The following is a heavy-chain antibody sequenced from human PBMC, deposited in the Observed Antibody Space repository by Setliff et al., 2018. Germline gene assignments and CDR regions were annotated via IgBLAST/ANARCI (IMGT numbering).Heavy chain of an antibody. J-gene: IGHJ5*02. Sequence: SETLSLTCTVSGDSISSYYWSWIRQPPGKGLEWIGYIYYSGSTNYNPSLKSRVTMSVATFENHFSLKLNSLTAADTAVYYCARVTNWGLYLRFDPWGQGMLVTVSS. CDR2: IYYSGST. V-gene: IGHV4-59*01. CDR3: ARVTNWGLYLRFDP. CDR1: GDSISSYY. D-gene: IGHD7-27*01.